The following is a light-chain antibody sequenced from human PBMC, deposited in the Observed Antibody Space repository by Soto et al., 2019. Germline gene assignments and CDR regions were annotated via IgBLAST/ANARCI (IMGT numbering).Light chain of an antibody. Sequence: QSALTQPASVSGSPGQSITISCTGTSSDVGAYNYVSWYRQHAGEAPKLMIYEVNNRPSGVSNRFSGSKSGNTASLTISGLQAEDEADYYCSSYTSSSTLGVFGGGTQLTVL. V-gene: IGLV2-14*01. CDR2: EVN. CDR1: SSDVGAYNY. J-gene: IGLJ3*02. CDR3: SSYTSSSTLGV.